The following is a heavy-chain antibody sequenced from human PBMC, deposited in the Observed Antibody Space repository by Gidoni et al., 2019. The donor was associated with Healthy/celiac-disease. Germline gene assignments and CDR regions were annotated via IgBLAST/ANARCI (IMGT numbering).Heavy chain of an antibody. J-gene: IGHJ5*02. CDR2: IIPIFGTA. CDR3: AREPSPHYYDSSGYGNWFDP. CDR1: GGTFSSYA. Sequence: QVQLVQSGAEVKKPGSSVKVSCKASGGTFSSYAISWVRQAPGQGLEWMGGIIPIFGTANYAQKFQGRVTITADESTSTAYMELSSLRSEDTAVYYCAREPSPHYYDSSGYGNWFDPWGQGTLVTVSS. D-gene: IGHD3-22*01. V-gene: IGHV1-69*01.